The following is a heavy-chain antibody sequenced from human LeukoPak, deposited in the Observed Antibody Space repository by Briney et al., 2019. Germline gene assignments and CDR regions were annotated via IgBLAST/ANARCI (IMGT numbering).Heavy chain of an antibody. CDR3: AGSGLFVDY. Sequence: SETLSLTCRVSGASISGYYWSWIRKPPGKGMEWMGHRYYSEGATYNPSLKIRISVSLATSKKHFSLTLSSVTAADTAVYYCAGSGLFVDYWSQGTLLTVSS. V-gene: IGHV4-59*01. CDR2: RYYSEGA. D-gene: IGHD2-8*02. CDR1: GASISGYY. J-gene: IGHJ4*02.